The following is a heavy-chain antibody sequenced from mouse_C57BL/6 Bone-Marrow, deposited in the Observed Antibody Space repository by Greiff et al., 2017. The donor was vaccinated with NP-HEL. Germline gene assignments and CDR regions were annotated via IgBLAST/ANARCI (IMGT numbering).Heavy chain of an antibody. CDR2: IWSGGST. V-gene: IGHV2-4*01. CDR1: GFSLTSYG. Sequence: QVQLQQSGPGLVQPSQSLSITCTVSGFSLTSYGVHWVRQPPGKGLEWLGVIWSGGSTDDNAAFISRLSISKDNSKSQVFFKMNSLQADDTAIYYCAKTEDYDYDGVYAMDYWGQGTSVTVSS. J-gene: IGHJ4*01. CDR3: AKTEDYDYDGVYAMDY. D-gene: IGHD2-4*01.